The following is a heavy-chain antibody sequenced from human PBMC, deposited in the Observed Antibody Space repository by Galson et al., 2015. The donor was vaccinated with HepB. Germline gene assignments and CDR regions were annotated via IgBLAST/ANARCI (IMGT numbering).Heavy chain of an antibody. D-gene: IGHD4-17*01. J-gene: IGHJ4*02. CDR3: ARVADADYGDHSHFDS. Sequence: SLRLSCAASGFTFSDYYMSWIRQAPGRGLEWISYISQSGTYTNYADSVKGRFTISRGNAQNSLYLQINSLRAEDTAVYYCARVADADYGDHSHFDSWGLGTLVTVSP. CDR2: ISQSGTYT. CDR1: GFTFSDYY. V-gene: IGHV3-11*06.